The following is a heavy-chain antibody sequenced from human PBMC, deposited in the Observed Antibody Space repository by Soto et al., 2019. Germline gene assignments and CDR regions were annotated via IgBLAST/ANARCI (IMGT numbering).Heavy chain of an antibody. Sequence: QVQLQESGPGLMKPSETLSLTCTVSGGSISGSSYYWTWIRQPPGKGLEWIGYPYFTGATDYNPPLKSRVTISADPSKNQFSLTLTSVTAADTAVYYCAREGRRISMIRGFDSCGQGILVTVSS. CDR1: GGSISGSSYY. CDR3: AREGRRISMIRGFDS. J-gene: IGHJ4*02. V-gene: IGHV4-61*01. CDR2: PYFTGAT. D-gene: IGHD3-10*01.